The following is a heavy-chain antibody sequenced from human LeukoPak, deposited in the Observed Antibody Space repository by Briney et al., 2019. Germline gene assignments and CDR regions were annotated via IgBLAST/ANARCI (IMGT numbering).Heavy chain of an antibody. J-gene: IGHJ3*02. D-gene: IGHD1-1*01. CDR1: GFTFSSYA. V-gene: IGHV3-30*01. CDR3: ARSNDRGAFDI. Sequence: QSGGSLRLSCAASGFTFSSYAMHWVRQAPGKGLEWVAVISYDGSNKYYADSVKGRFTISRDNSKNTLYLQMNSLRAEDTAVYYCARSNDRGAFDIWGQGTMVTVSS. CDR2: ISYDGSNK.